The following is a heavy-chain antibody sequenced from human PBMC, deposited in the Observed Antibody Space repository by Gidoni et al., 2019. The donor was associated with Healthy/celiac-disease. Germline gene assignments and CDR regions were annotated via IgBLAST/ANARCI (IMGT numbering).Heavy chain of an antibody. CDR2: INTDGSNI. J-gene: IGHJ4*02. D-gene: IGHD3-3*01. CDR1: GFTFNIYW. V-gene: IGHV3-74*01. CDR3: ARGYSDFWSAYLSYFDS. Sequence: EVQLVESGGGLVQPGGSQRLSCAASGFTFNIYWMHWVRQAPGKGLVWVSRINTDGSNIAYADSVKGRFTISRDNAKNTLYLQMNSLRAEDTAVYYCARGYSDFWSAYLSYFDSWGQGTLVTVSS.